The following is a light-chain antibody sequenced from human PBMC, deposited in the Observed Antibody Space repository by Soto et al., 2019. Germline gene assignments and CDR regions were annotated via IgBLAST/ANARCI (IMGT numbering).Light chain of an antibody. Sequence: VLTQSPGPLSLSPGARATLSCRARQTVSSSYLAWYQQKPGQAPRLLIYGASSRATGIPDRFSGSGSGTDFTLTISRLEPEDFAVFYCQHYGSSPPFTFGQGTKLEI. J-gene: IGKJ2*01. CDR1: QTVSSSY. CDR2: GAS. CDR3: QHYGSSPPFT. V-gene: IGKV3-20*01.